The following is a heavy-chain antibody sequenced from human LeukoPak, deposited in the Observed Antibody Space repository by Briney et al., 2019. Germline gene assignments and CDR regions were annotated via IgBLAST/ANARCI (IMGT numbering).Heavy chain of an antibody. V-gene: IGHV1-18*01. J-gene: IGHJ4*02. D-gene: IGHD1-26*01. CDR1: GYTFTSSG. CDR2: ISAYSGDT. CDR3: ARATYSGGYSDY. Sequence: GASVKVSCKASGYTFTSSGISWVRQAPGQGLEWMGWISAYSGDTDFPQNLPGRVTMTTDQSTPTVHIELRRLGSDATAVDYCARATYSGGYSDYWGKGTLVTVSS.